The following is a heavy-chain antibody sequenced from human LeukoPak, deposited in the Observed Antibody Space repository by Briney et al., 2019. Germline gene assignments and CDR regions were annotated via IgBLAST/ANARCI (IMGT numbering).Heavy chain of an antibody. CDR1: GYTFTSYD. D-gene: IGHD2-21*01. CDR3: AVAPGDY. J-gene: IGHJ4*02. Sequence: RASVKVSCKASGYTFTSYDISWVRQAPGQRLEWMGWINPNSDYTFYAQKFQGRVTLTRDTSISTVYMELTTLTSDDTALYYCAVAPGDYWGQGTLVSVSA. CDR2: INPNSDYT. V-gene: IGHV1-2*02.